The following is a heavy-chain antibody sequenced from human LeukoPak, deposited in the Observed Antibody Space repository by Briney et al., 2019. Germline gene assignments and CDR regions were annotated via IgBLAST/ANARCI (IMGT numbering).Heavy chain of an antibody. CDR2: IYYSGST. J-gene: IGHJ4*02. CDR1: GFSFSTYG. D-gene: IGHD3-16*01. CDR3: ARQSIGGMFDY. V-gene: IGHV4-39*01. Sequence: GSLRLSCAASGFSFSTYGMSWVRQAPGKGLEWIGSIYYSGSTYYNPSLKSRVTISVDTSKNQFSLKLSSVTAADTAVYYCARQSIGGMFDYWGQGTLVTVSS.